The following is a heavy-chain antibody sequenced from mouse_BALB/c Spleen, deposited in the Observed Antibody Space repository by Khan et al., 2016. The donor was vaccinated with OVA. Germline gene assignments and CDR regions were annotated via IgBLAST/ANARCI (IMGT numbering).Heavy chain of an antibody. CDR1: GYSFTAYY. CDR2: VNPSNGDT. CDR3: GRGYDFFPY. D-gene: IGHD2-14*01. V-gene: IGHV1-18*01. Sequence: VQLQQSGPDLVKPGASVKISCKASGYSFTAYYMHWVKESHGKTLECIGRVNPSNGDTTYNQKFRGKAILTVDKSSSTAYMELRRLTSEDSAVYYCGRGYDFFPYWGQGTLVTVSA. J-gene: IGHJ3*01.